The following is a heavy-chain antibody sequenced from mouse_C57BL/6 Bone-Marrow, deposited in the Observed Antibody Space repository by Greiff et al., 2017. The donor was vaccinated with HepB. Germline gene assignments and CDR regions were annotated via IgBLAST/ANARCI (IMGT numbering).Heavy chain of an antibody. Sequence: VQLQQSGAELVRPGASVKLSCTASGFNIKDDYMHWVKQRPEQGLEWIGWIDPENGDTEYASKFQGKATITADTSSNTAYLQLSSLTSEDTAVYYCTTCYYYGSSPSYWGQGTTLTVSS. CDR2: IDPENGDT. CDR3: TTCYYYGSSPSY. D-gene: IGHD1-1*01. J-gene: IGHJ2*01. V-gene: IGHV14-4*01. CDR1: GFNIKDDY.